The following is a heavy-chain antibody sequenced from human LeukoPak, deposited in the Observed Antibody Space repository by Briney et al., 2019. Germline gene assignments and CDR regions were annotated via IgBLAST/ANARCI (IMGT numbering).Heavy chain of an antibody. V-gene: IGHV3-23*01. CDR3: AREVTPLFDY. D-gene: IGHD4-23*01. CDR1: GITFSSYG. J-gene: IGHJ4*02. CDR2: ISHTGGSP. Sequence: GGTLRLSRAASGITFSSYGMSWVRQVPGKGLEWVSSISHTGGSPYYADSVKGRFTVSRDNAKNSLYLQMNSLRAEDTAVYYCAREVTPLFDYWGQGTLVTVSS.